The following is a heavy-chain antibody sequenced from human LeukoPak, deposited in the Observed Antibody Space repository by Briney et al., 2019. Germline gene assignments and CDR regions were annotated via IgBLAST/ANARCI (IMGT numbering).Heavy chain of an antibody. Sequence: PSETLSLTCTVSGGSISSYYWSWIRQPPGKGLEWIGYIYYSGSTNYNPSLKSRVTISVDTSKNQFSLKLSSVTAADTAVYYCARGKRIAAAPFDYWGQGTLVTVSS. CDR3: ARGKRIAAAPFDY. V-gene: IGHV4-59*01. J-gene: IGHJ4*02. CDR1: GGSISSYY. D-gene: IGHD6-13*01. CDR2: IYYSGST.